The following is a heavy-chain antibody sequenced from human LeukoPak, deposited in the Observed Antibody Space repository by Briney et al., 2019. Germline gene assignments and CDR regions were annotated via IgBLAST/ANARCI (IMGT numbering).Heavy chain of an antibody. V-gene: IGHV4-38-2*01. CDR2: IYHSGNT. CDR3: ARGVVVIATLSYFDY. J-gene: IGHJ4*02. Sequence: SETLSLTCAVYGGSFSGYYWGWIRQSPGKGLEWIGSIYHSGNTYYNPSLKSRVTISVDTSKNQFSLKLTSVTAADTAVYYCARGVVVIATLSYFDYWGQGTLVSVSS. CDR1: GGSFSGYY. D-gene: IGHD2-15*01.